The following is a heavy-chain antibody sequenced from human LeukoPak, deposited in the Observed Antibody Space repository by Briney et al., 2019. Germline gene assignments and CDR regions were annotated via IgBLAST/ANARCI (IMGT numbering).Heavy chain of an antibody. CDR3: ARALVTIWSGYLNN. D-gene: IGHD3-3*01. Sequence: SVKVSCKASGGTFSSYTISWVRQAPGQGLEWMGRTIPILGIANYAQKFQGRVTITADKSTSTAYMELSSLRSEDTAVYYCARALVTIWSGYLNNWGQGTLVTVSS. CDR1: GGTFSSYT. CDR2: TIPILGIA. V-gene: IGHV1-69*02. J-gene: IGHJ4*02.